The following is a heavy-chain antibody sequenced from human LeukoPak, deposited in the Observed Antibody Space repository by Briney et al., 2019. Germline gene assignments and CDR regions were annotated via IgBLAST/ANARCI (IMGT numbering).Heavy chain of an antibody. Sequence: ASVKVSCKASGYTFTGYYMHWVRQAPGHGLEGMGWINPNSGGTNYAQKFQGRVTMTRDTSISTAYMELSRLRSDDTAVYYCARAVMVRGVIQEYLSWFDPWGQGTLVTVSS. V-gene: IGHV1-2*02. D-gene: IGHD3-10*01. CDR2: INPNSGGT. CDR1: GYTFTGYY. CDR3: ARAVMVRGVIQEYLSWFDP. J-gene: IGHJ5*02.